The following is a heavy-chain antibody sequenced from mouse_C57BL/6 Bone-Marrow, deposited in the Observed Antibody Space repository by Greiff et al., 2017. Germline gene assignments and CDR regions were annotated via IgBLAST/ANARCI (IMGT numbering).Heavy chain of an antibody. D-gene: IGHD1-1*01. Sequence: EVHLVESGGGLVKPGGSLKLSCAASGFTFSDYGMHWVPQAPEKGLEWVAYISSGSSTIYYADTVKGRFTISRDNAKNTLFLQMTSLRSEDTAMYYCARSYYYGSSAYWGQGTLVTVSA. J-gene: IGHJ3*01. CDR2: ISSGSSTI. CDR1: GFTFSDYG. V-gene: IGHV5-17*01. CDR3: ARSYYYGSSAY.